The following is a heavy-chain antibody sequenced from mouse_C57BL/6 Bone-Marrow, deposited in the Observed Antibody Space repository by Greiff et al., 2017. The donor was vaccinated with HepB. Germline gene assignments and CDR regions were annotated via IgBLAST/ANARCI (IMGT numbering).Heavy chain of an antibody. J-gene: IGHJ4*01. CDR3: TPIYYYGSSYNSVDY. CDR2: IDPENGDT. D-gene: IGHD1-1*01. V-gene: IGHV14-4*01. CDR1: GFNIKDDY. Sequence: EVQLQESGAELVRPGASVKLSCTASGFNIKDDYMHWVKQRPEQGLEWIGRIDPENGDTEYASKFQGKATITADTSSNTAYLQLSSLTSDDTAVYYSTPIYYYGSSYNSVDYWGQGTTVTVSS.